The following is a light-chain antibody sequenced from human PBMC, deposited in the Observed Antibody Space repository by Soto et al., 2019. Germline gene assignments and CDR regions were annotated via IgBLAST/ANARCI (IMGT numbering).Light chain of an antibody. Sequence: QSALTQPPSASGSPGQSVTISCTGTSSDVGAYNYVSLYQQHPGKAPKLMIYEVNKRPSGVPDRFSGSKSGNTASLTVSGLQAEDEAYYFCSSYVGNNNLVFGGGTKLTVL. CDR1: SSDVGAYNY. V-gene: IGLV2-8*01. J-gene: IGLJ2*01. CDR3: SSYVGNNNLV. CDR2: EVN.